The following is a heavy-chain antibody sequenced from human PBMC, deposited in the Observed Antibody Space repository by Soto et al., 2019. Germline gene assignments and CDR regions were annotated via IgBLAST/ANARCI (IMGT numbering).Heavy chain of an antibody. D-gene: IGHD3-3*01. V-gene: IGHV4-31*03. CDR2: IYYSGST. CDR1: GGTISSGGYY. J-gene: IGHJ5*02. CDR3: ARFRRSITIFGVVIIGWFDP. Sequence: SETLSLTCTVSGGTISSGGYYWSWIRQHPGKGLEWIGYIYYSGSTYYNPSLKSRVTISVDTSKNQFSLKLSSVTAADTAVYYCARFRRSITIFGVVIIGWFDPWGQGTLVTVS.